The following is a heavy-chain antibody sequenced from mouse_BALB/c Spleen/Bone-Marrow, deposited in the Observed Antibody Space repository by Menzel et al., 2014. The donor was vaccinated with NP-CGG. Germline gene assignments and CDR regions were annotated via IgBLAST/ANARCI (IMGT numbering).Heavy chain of an antibody. D-gene: IGHD2-1*01. Sequence: VQRVESGPELVGPGASVKMSCKASGYTFTSYWMHWVKQRPGQGLEWISMIDPSNNETRLNQKFKDKATLNVDKSSNTAYMQLSSLTSEDSAVYYCTSYVNFWYFDLWGAGTTVPVSS. CDR1: GYTFTSYW. J-gene: IGHJ1*01. V-gene: IGHV1S127*01. CDR3: TSYVNFWYFDL. CDR2: IDPSNNET.